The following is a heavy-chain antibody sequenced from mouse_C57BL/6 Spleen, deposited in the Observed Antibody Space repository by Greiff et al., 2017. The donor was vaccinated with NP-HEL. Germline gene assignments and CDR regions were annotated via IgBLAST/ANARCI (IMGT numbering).Heavy chain of an antibody. CDR2: IDPSDSYT. V-gene: IGHV1-69*01. CDR1: GYTFTSYW. Sequence: QVQLQQPGAELVMPGASVKLSCKASGYTFTSYWMHWVKQRPGQGLEWIGEIDPSDSYTKYNQKFKGKSTLTVDKSTSTTYMQLSSLTSEDSAVYYCATSTVVATNGYWYFDVWGTGTTVTVSS. D-gene: IGHD1-1*01. CDR3: ATSTVVATNGYWYFDV. J-gene: IGHJ1*03.